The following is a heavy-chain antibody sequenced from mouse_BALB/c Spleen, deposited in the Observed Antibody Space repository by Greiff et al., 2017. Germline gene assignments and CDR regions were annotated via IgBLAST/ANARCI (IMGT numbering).Heavy chain of an antibody. Sequence: VQLQQSGAELARPGASVKLSCKASGYTFTDYYINWVKQRTGQGLEWIGEIYPGSGNTYYNEKFKGKATLTADKSSSTAYMQLSSLTSEDSAVYFSARGNYRYPYYAMDYWGQGTSVTVSS. CDR2: IYPGSGNT. V-gene: IGHV1-77*01. J-gene: IGHJ4*01. CDR1: GYTFTDYY. D-gene: IGHD2-14*01. CDR3: ARGNYRYPYYAMDY.